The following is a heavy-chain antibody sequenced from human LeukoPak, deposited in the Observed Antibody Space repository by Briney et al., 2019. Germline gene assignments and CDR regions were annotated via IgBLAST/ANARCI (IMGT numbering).Heavy chain of an antibody. D-gene: IGHD2-2*01. CDR2: TSSSSSYI. J-gene: IGHJ4*02. CDR1: GFTFSSYS. V-gene: IGHV3-21*01. CDR3: ARQCSSTSCPFDY. Sequence: PGGSLRLSCAASGFTFSSYSMNWVRQAPGKGLEWVSSTSSSSSYIYYADSVKGRFTISRDNAKNSLYLQMNSLRAEDTAVYYCARQCSSTSCPFDYWGQGTLVTVSS.